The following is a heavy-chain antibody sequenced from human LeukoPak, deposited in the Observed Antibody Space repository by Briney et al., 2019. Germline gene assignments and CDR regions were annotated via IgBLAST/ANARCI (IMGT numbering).Heavy chain of an antibody. D-gene: IGHD6-13*01. V-gene: IGHV4-39*01. CDR3: ASTGYSSSWYARPFPFDY. CDR1: GGSISSSSYY. Sequence: PSETLSLTCTVSGGSISSSSYYWGWIRQPPGKGLEWIGSIYYSGCTYYNPSLKSRVTISVDTSKNQFSLKLSSVTAADTAVYYCASTGYSSSWYARPFPFDYWGQGTLVTVSS. J-gene: IGHJ4*02. CDR2: IYYSGCT.